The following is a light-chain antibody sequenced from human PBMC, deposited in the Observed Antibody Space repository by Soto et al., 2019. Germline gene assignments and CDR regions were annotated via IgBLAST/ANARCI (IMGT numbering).Light chain of an antibody. Sequence: QAVVTQPASVSGSPGQSITISCTGTSSDVGAYNYVSWYLQHPGKAPKVMISDVSYRPSGVSNRFSGSKSGNTASLTISGLQAEDEADYYCSSYTSSSTYVFGTGTKLTVL. CDR3: SSYTSSSTYV. CDR2: DVS. V-gene: IGLV2-14*01. J-gene: IGLJ1*01. CDR1: SSDVGAYNY.